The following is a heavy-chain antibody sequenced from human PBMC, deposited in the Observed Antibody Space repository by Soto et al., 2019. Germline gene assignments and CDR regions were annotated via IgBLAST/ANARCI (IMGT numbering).Heavy chain of an antibody. CDR1: GGSVSSGGYY. V-gene: IGHV4-39*01. J-gene: IGHJ5*02. Sequence: PSETLSLTCSVSGGSVSSGGYYWGWIRQTPGKGLEWIASMFHSGTKYYNPSLKHRVSISVDTSKNEISLKLSSSTAVDTAVYYCSRRGGRAAATNWFDPWGQGIMVTVYS. CDR3: SRRGGRAAATNWFDP. D-gene: IGHD6-13*01. CDR2: MFHSGTK.